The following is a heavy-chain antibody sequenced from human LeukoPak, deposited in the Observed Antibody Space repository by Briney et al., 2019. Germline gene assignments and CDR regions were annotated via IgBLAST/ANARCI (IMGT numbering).Heavy chain of an antibody. CDR3: ARDADRKFDY. V-gene: IGHV3-7*01. Sequence: GGSLRLSCAASGFTFSAYWMTWVRQAPGKGLEWVANMNQDGSVKHYVDSVKGRFTISRDNANSLYLQMNSLRAEDTAVYYCARDADRKFDYWGQGTLVTVSS. CDR2: MNQDGSVK. CDR1: GFTFSAYW. D-gene: IGHD3-16*02. J-gene: IGHJ4*02.